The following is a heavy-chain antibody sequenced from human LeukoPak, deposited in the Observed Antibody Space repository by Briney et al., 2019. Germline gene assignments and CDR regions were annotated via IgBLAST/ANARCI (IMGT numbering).Heavy chain of an antibody. J-gene: IGHJ3*02. Sequence: GESLKISCKASGYSFSNYWIGWVRQMPGEGLEWMGRIYPDESETTYSPSFQGQVTITADKSISTAYLQWSSLKASDTAMYYCVVDFWSGYLNGYAFDIWGQGTMVTVSS. CDR1: GYSFSNYW. CDR3: VVDFWSGYLNGYAFDI. CDR2: IYPDESET. V-gene: IGHV5-51*01. D-gene: IGHD3-3*01.